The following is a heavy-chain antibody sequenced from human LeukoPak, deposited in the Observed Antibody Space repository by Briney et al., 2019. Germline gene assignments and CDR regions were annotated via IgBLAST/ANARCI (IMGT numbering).Heavy chain of an antibody. CDR3: ARDLGAAGTTGRFDP. CDR1: GGSISSYY. CDR2: IYYSGST. D-gene: IGHD6-13*01. J-gene: IGHJ5*02. Sequence: SETLSLTCTVYGGSISSYYWSWIRQPPGKGLEWIGYIYYSGSTNYNPSLKSRVTISVDTSKNQFSLKLSSVTAADTAVYYCARDLGAAGTTGRFDPWGQGTLVTVSS. V-gene: IGHV4-59*01.